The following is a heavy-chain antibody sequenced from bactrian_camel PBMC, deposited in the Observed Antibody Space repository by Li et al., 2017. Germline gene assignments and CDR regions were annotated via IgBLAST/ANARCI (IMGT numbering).Heavy chain of an antibody. CDR3: ATRGLDCSGGYCYTPTDVYENNY. J-gene: IGHJ4*01. CDR2: LRKDGTT. D-gene: IGHD2*01. V-gene: IGHV3S67*01. CDR1: AYITEQCG. Sequence: VQLVESGGGSVQAGGSLKLSCAGSAYITEQCGMGWFRQAPGKEENLVSLRKDGTTIYATSVKGRFTISRDNAKNTLYLRMNSLKSEDTARYYCATRGLDCSGGYCYTPTDVYENNYWGQGTQVTVS.